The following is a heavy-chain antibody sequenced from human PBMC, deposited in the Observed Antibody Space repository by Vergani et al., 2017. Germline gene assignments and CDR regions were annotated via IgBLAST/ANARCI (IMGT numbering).Heavy chain of an antibody. J-gene: IGHJ6*03. D-gene: IGHD2-15*01. CDR1: GGSISSYY. Sequence: VQLQESGPGLVKPSETLSLTCTVSGGSISSYYWSWIRQPAGKGLEWVGRIKSKTDGGTTDYAAPVKGRFTISRDDSKNTLYLQMNSLKTEDTAVYYCTTFWRIVVVVAPKGDYYYMDVWGKGTTVTVSS. CDR2: IKSKTDGGTT. V-gene: IGHV3-15*01. CDR3: TTFWRIVVVVAPKGDYYYMDV.